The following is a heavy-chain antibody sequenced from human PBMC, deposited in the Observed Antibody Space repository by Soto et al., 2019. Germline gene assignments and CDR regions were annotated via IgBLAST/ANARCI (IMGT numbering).Heavy chain of an antibody. D-gene: IGHD6-13*01. CDR3: ARGAAAHLGERYYYGLDV. CDR1: GFTFSAHY. CDR2: IRNEGNSYTT. V-gene: IGHV3-72*01. J-gene: IGHJ6*02. Sequence: EVQLVESGGGLVQPGGSLRLSCAASGFTFSAHYMDWVRQAPGKGLEWVGRIRNEGNSYTTEYAASVKGRFTISRDDSQNSLYLQMNSLKTEDTAVYYCARGAAAHLGERYYYGLDVWGQGTTVTVSS.